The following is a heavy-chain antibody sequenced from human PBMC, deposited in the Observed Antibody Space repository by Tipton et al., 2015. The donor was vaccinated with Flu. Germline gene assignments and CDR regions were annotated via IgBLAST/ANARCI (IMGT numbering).Heavy chain of an antibody. D-gene: IGHD3-22*01. V-gene: IGHV3-21*01. J-gene: IGHJ6*02. CDR3: ARNYYDSSGYGMDV. CDR1: GFTFSNYS. CDR2: ISSSSSYI. Sequence: SLRLSCAASGFTFSNYSMNWVRQAPGKGLEWVSSISSSSSYIYHADSMKGRFTISRDNAKNSLYLQVNSLRAEDTAVYYCARNYYDSSGYGMDVWGQGTTVTASS.